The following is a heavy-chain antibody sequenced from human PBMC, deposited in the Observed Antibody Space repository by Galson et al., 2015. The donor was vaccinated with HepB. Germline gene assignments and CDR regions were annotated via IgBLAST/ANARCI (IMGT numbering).Heavy chain of an antibody. V-gene: IGHV3-21*01. D-gene: IGHD3-22*01. J-gene: IGHJ4*02. CDR2: ISSSSSYI. Sequence: SLRLSCAASGFTFSSYSMNWVRQAPGKGLEWVSSISSSSSYIYYADSVKGRFTISRDNAKNSLCLQMNSLRAEDTAVYYCAADSSGYYYYFDYWGQGTLVTVSS. CDR3: AADSSGYYYYFDY. CDR1: GFTFSSYS.